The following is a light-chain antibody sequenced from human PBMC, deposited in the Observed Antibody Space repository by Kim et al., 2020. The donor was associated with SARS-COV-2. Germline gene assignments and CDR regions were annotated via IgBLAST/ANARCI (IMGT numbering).Light chain of an antibody. CDR1: QSVSSY. CDR3: QQRSNWPLHT. V-gene: IGKV3-11*01. J-gene: IGKJ2*01. CDR2: DAS. Sequence: EIVLTQSPATLSLSPGERATLSCRASQSVSSYLAWYQQKPGQAPRLLIYDASNRATGIPARFSGSGSGTDFTLTISSLEPEDFAVYYFQQRSNWPLHTLGRGTK.